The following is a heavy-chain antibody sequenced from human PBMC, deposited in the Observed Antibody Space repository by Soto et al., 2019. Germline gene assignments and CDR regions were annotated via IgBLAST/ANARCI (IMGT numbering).Heavy chain of an antibody. CDR1: GFTFSNFG. J-gene: IGHJ4*02. Sequence: QVQLVESGGGVVQPGRSLRLSCAASGFTFSNFGMHWVRQAPVKGLEWVAVISKDGNTKYYADSVKGRFTISRDNSKNTLYLHMDSLRVEDTAVYYCTSQVATGDWGQGTLVTVSS. CDR2: ISKDGNTK. V-gene: IGHV3-30*03. CDR3: TSQVATGD. D-gene: IGHD5-12*01.